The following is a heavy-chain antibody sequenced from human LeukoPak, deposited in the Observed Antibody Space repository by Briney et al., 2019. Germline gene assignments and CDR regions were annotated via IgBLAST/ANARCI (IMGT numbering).Heavy chain of an antibody. V-gene: IGHV3-7*01. J-gene: IGHJ4*02. Sequence: GSLRLSCAASGFTFSSYWMTWVRQAPGKGLEWVANINQHGSEKYYVDSVKGRFTISRDNAKNSLYLQMNSLRAEDTAVYYCAREEITMNFDYWGQGTLVTISS. CDR2: INQHGSEK. D-gene: IGHD3-22*01. CDR3: AREEITMNFDY. CDR1: GFTFSSYW.